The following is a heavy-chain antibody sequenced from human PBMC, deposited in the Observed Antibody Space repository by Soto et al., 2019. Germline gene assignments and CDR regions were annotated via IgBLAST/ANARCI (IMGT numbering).Heavy chain of an antibody. J-gene: IGHJ2*01. Sequence: QVQLVESGGGVVQPGRSLRLSCAASGFTFSSYGMHWVRQAPGKGLEWVAVIWYDGSNKYYADSVKGRFTISRDNSKNTLYLQMNSLRAEDTAVYYCARDFEKRDVAASKGGPQGDWYFDLWGRGTLVTVSS. D-gene: IGHD2-15*01. CDR1: GFTFSSYG. CDR2: IWYDGSNK. V-gene: IGHV3-33*01. CDR3: ARDFEKRDVAASKGGPQGDWYFDL.